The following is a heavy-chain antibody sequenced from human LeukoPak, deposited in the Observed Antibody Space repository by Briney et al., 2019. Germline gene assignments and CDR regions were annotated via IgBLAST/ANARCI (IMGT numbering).Heavy chain of an antibody. V-gene: IGHV3-21*01. Sequence: GGSLRLSCAASGFTFSSYSMSWVRQAPGKGLEWVSSISSSSSYIYYADSVKGRFTISRDNAKNSLYLQMNSLRAEDTAVYYCARDVGSSSWNYYYYYMDVWGKGTTVTVSS. CDR1: GFTFSSYS. D-gene: IGHD6-13*01. CDR3: ARDVGSSSWNYYYYYMDV. J-gene: IGHJ6*03. CDR2: ISSSSSYI.